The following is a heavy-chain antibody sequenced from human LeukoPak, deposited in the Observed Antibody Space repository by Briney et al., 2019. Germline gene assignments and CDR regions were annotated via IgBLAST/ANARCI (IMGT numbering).Heavy chain of an antibody. CDR3: AKVGVGYCSGGSCYVFDY. Sequence: GGSLRLSCAASGFTFSSYSMNWVRQAPGKGLEWVSYISSSSSTIYYADSVKGRFTISRDNAKNSLYLQMNSLRAEDTALYYCAKVGVGYCSGGSCYVFDYWGQGTLVTVSS. J-gene: IGHJ4*02. V-gene: IGHV3-48*04. CDR1: GFTFSSYS. CDR2: ISSSSSTI. D-gene: IGHD2-15*01.